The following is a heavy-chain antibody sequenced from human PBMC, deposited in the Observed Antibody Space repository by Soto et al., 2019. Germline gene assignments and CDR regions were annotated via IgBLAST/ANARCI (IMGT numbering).Heavy chain of an antibody. CDR1: GGSFSGYY. Sequence: QVQLQQWGAGLLKPSETLSLTCAVYGGSFSGYYWSWIRQPPGKGLEWIGEINHSGSTNYNPSLKSRVTISVDTSKTQFSLKLSSVTAADTAVYYCARADYGDYEELRYYGMDVWGQGTTVTVSS. CDR2: INHSGST. J-gene: IGHJ6*02. V-gene: IGHV4-34*01. D-gene: IGHD4-17*01. CDR3: ARADYGDYEELRYYGMDV.